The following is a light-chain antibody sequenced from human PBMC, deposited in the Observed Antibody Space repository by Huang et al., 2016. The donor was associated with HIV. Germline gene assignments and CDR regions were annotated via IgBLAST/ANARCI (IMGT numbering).Light chain of an antibody. Sequence: DIVMTQSPLSLPVTPGEPASISCKSSQSLLHSNGYNYLDLYLQKPGQSPQLLISLGSNRASGVPDRFSGSGSGTDFTLKISRVEAEDVGVYYCMQALETPITFGQGTRLEMK. CDR3: MQALETPIT. J-gene: IGKJ5*01. CDR2: LGS. CDR1: QSLLHSNGYNY. V-gene: IGKV2-28*01.